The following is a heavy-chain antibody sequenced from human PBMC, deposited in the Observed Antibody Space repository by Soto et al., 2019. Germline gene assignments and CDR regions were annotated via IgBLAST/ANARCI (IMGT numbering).Heavy chain of an antibody. CDR3: ASSSLDYYYYYGMDV. V-gene: IGHV1-8*01. CDR2: MNPNSGNT. Sequence: GGPVKVSCKASGYTFTSYDINWVRQATGQGLEWMGWMNPNSGNTGYAQKFQGRVTMTRNTSISTAYMELSSLRSEDTAVYYCASSSLDYYYYYGMDVWGQGTTVTVSS. J-gene: IGHJ6*02. D-gene: IGHD6-6*01. CDR1: GYTFTSYD.